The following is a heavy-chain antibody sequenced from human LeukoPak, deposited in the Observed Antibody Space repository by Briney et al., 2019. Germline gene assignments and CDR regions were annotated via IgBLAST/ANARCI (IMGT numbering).Heavy chain of an antibody. Sequence: GGSLRLSCAASGFTFSSYWMTWVPQAPGKGLEWAASIKQDGNEKYYVDSVKGRFTISRDNARNSLYLQMSSLRADDTAVYYCARDGAFRIYAYRGQGTLVTVSS. CDR2: IKQDGNEK. D-gene: IGHD3-3*02. J-gene: IGHJ4*02. V-gene: IGHV3-7*01. CDR3: ARDGAFRIYAY. CDR1: GFTFSSYW.